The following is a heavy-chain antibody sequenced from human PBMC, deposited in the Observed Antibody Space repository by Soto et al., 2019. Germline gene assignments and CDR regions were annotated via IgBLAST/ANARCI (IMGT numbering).Heavy chain of an antibody. V-gene: IGHV1-3*01. D-gene: IGHD2-2*01. CDR1: GYTFTSYA. CDR2: INAGNGNT. Sequence: ASVKVSCKASGYTFTSYAMHWVRQAPGQRLEWMGWINAGNGNTKYSQKFQGRVTITRDTSASTAYMELSSLRSEDTAVYYCASPRRYCSSTSCYYYYGMDVWGQGTTVTVS. J-gene: IGHJ6*02. CDR3: ASPRRYCSSTSCYYYYGMDV.